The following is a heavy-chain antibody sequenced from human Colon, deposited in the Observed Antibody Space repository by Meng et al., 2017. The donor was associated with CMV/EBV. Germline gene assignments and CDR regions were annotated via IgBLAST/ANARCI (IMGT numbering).Heavy chain of an antibody. D-gene: IGHD5-12*01. CDR3: VHRSYSGQDDY. Sequence: QITLKASGPPLVKPTQTLTLTCTFSGFSFTTDKAGVGWIRHPPGKALEWLALIYWDDDTRYSPSLKTRLTITRDTSKNQVILTMTNMDPADTATYYCVHRSYSGQDDYWGQGALVTVSS. CDR2: IYWDDDT. V-gene: IGHV2-5*02. J-gene: IGHJ4*02. CDR1: GFSFTTDKAG.